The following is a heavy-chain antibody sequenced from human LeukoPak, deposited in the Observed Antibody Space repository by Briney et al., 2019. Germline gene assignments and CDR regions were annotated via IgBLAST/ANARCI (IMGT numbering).Heavy chain of an antibody. CDR3: ARATIGGDYFNY. Sequence: SETLSLTCTVSGGSISSGDYYWSWIRQPPGKGLEWIGYIYYSGSTYYNPSLKSRVTISVDTSKNQFSLKLSSVTAADTAVYYCARATIGGDYFNYWGQGTLVTVSS. V-gene: IGHV4-30-4*01. CDR2: IYYSGST. D-gene: IGHD3-16*01. CDR1: GGSISSGDYY. J-gene: IGHJ4*02.